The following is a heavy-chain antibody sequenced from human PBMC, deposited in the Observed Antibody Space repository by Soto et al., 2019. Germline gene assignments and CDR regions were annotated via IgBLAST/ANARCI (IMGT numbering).Heavy chain of an antibody. CDR2: IYYSGST. CDR1: GGSISSYY. D-gene: IGHD2-2*01. CDR3: AREGKVVVPAATFQYYYYGMDV. J-gene: IGHJ6*02. Sequence: PSETLSLTCTVSGGSISSYYWSWIRQPPGKGLEWIGYIYYSGSTNYNPSLKSRVTISVDTSKNQFSLKLSSVTAADTAVYYCAREGKVVVPAATFQYYYYGMDVWGQGTTVTVSS. V-gene: IGHV4-59*01.